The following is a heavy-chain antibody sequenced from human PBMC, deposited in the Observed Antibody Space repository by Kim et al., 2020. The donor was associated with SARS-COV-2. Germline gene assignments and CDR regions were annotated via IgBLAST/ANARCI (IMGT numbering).Heavy chain of an antibody. Sequence: GGSLRLSCAASGFTVSSNYMSWVRQAPGKGLEWVSVIYSGGSTYYADSVKGRFTISRDNSKNTLYLQMNSLRAEDTAVYYCARGYYDILPEAFDIWGQGTMVTVSS. CDR3: ARGYYDILPEAFDI. V-gene: IGHV3-53*01. J-gene: IGHJ3*02. CDR1: GFTVSSNY. CDR2: IYSGGST. D-gene: IGHD3-9*01.